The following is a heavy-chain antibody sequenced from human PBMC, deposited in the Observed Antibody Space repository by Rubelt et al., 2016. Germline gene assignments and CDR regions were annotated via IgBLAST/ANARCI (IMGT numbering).Heavy chain of an antibody. D-gene: IGHD3-3*01. CDR1: GFTFSNYS. Sequence: EVQLVESGGGLVQPGGSLRLSCAASGFTFSNYSMNWVRQAPGKGLEWVSYISSDSSAKYYADSVKGRFTISRENAKNSLYLQMNSLRAEDTAVYYCARDRDDYHFWSGYYYFDYWGQGTLVTVSS. V-gene: IGHV3-48*04. CDR3: ARDRDDYHFWSGYYYFDY. J-gene: IGHJ4*02. CDR2: ISSDSSAK.